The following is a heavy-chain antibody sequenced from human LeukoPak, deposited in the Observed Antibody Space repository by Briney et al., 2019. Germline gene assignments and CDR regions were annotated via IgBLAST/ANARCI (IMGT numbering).Heavy chain of an antibody. CDR3: ARGIRYFDWL. J-gene: IGHJ4*02. Sequence: SETLSLTCTVSGGSISSYYWSWIRQPPGKGLEWIGYIYYGGSTNYNPSLKSRVTISVDTSKNQFSLKLSSVTAADTAVYYCARGIRYFDWLWGQGTLVTVSS. CDR2: IYYGGST. V-gene: IGHV4-59*01. CDR1: GGSISSYY. D-gene: IGHD3-9*01.